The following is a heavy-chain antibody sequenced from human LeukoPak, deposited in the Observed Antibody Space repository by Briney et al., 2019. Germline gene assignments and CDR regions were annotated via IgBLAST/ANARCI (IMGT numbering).Heavy chain of an antibody. CDR2: IIPILGTA. J-gene: IGHJ5*02. Sequence: GASVKVSCKASGGTFSSYAISWVRQAPGQGLEWMGGIIPILGTANYAQKFQGRVTITADESTSTAYMELSSLRSEDTAVYYCARDGGTMVRGVSFNWFDPWGQGTLVTVSS. CDR3: ARDGGTMVRGVSFNWFDP. D-gene: IGHD3-10*01. CDR1: GGTFSSYA. V-gene: IGHV1-69*13.